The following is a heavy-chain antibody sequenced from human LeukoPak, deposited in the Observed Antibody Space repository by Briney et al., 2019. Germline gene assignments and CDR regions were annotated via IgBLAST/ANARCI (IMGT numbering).Heavy chain of an antibody. CDR2: IDPSSTYI. D-gene: IGHD4-17*01. CDR3: ARGGDYVNY. Sequence: GGSLRLSCAASGFTFRSYSMNWVRQAPGKGLEWVSAIDPSSTYIYYADSVKGRFTISRDNAENSLYLQMNSLRAEDTAVYYCARGGDYVNYWGQGTLVTVSS. J-gene: IGHJ4*02. CDR1: GFTFRSYS. V-gene: IGHV3-21*01.